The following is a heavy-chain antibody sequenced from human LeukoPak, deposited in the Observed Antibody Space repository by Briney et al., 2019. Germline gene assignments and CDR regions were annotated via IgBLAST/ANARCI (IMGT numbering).Heavy chain of an antibody. CDR2: IGVSGGST. D-gene: IGHD3-22*01. J-gene: IGHJ4*02. V-gene: IGHV3-23*01. CDR3: AKGYYDSTGYPLRPSFDY. CDR1: GFTFSGYA. Sequence: GGSLRLSCAASGFTFSGYAMNWVRQAPGKGLEWVSTIGVSGGSTFYADSVKGRFTNSRDNSKNTLYLQMNSPRVEDTAVYYCAKGYYDSTGYPLRPSFDYWGQGTLVTVSS.